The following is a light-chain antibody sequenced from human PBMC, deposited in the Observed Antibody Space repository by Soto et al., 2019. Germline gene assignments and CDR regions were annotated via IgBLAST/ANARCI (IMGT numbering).Light chain of an antibody. V-gene: IGLV2-23*03. Sequence: QSALTQPASVSGSPGQSITISCTGTSSDVGSYNLVSWYQQHPGKAPKLMIYEGSKRPLGVSNRFSGSKSGNTASLTISGLQAEDEADYYCCSYAGSSTVFGTGTKVTVL. J-gene: IGLJ1*01. CDR3: CSYAGSSTV. CDR1: SSDVGSYNL. CDR2: EGS.